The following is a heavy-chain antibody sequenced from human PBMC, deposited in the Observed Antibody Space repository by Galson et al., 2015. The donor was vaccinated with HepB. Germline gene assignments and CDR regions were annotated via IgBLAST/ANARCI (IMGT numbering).Heavy chain of an antibody. J-gene: IGHJ5*02. D-gene: IGHD2-15*01. CDR3: TTDTIVVVGSGWFDP. CDR1: GFTCSKAW. V-gene: IGHV3-15*07. Sequence: SLRLSCAVSGFTCSKAWMSWVRQAPGKGLEWVGRIKNEIDGGTTDYAAPVKGRFTISRDDSKNTLYLQMNSLKTEDTAVYYCTTDTIVVVGSGWFDPWGQGTLVTVSS. CDR2: IKNEIDGGTT.